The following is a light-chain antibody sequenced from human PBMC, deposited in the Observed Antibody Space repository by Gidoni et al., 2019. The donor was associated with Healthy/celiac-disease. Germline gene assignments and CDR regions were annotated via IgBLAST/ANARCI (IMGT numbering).Light chain of an antibody. CDR2: GAS. CDR1: QRVSSSY. CDR3: QQYGSSPRT. Sequence: EIVSTQSPGTLSLSRGERATLSCRASQRVSSSYLAWYQQKTGQAPRILIYGASSRATGIPDRFSGSGSGTDFTLTISRLEPEDVAVYYCQQYGSSPRTFXXXTKVEIK. J-gene: IGKJ1*01. V-gene: IGKV3-20*01.